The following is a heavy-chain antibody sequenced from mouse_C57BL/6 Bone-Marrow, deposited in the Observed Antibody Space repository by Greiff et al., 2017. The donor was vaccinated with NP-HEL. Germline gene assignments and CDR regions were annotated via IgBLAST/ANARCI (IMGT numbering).Heavy chain of an antibody. CDR1: GYTFTSYW. J-gene: IGHJ2*01. D-gene: IGHD2-3*01. V-gene: IGHV1-61*01. Sequence: QVQLQQPGAELVRPGSSVKLSCKASGYTFTSYWMDWVKQRPGQGLEWIGNIYPSDSETHYNQKFKDKATLTVDKCSSTAYMQLSSLTSEDSAVYYCARRDGYFFDYWGQGTTLTVSS. CDR3: ARRDGYFFDY. CDR2: IYPSDSET.